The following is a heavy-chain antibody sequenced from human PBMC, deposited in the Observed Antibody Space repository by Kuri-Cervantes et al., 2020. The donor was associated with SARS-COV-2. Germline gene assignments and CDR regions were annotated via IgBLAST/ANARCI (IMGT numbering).Heavy chain of an antibody. CDR2: INSDGSST. J-gene: IGHJ3*02. CDR3: ARVEWYNWNLFDAFDI. D-gene: IGHD1-20*01. CDR1: GFTVSSNY. Sequence: GGSLRLSCAASGFTVSSNYMSWVRQAPGKGLVWVSRINSDGSSTSYADSVKGRFTISRDNAKNTLYLQMNSLRAEDTAVYYCARVEWYNWNLFDAFDIWGQGTMVTVSS. V-gene: IGHV3-74*01.